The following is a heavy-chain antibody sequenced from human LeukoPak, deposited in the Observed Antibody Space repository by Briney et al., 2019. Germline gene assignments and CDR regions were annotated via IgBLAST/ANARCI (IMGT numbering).Heavy chain of an antibody. CDR2: ISAYNGNT. CDR3: ARAPTYYDILTGYPDAFDI. CDR1: GYTFTGYY. J-gene: IGHJ3*02. V-gene: IGHV1-18*04. Sequence: ASVKVSCKASGYTFTGYYMHWVRQAPGQGLEWMGWISAYNGNTNYAQKLQGRVTMTTDTSTSTAYMELRSLRSDDTAVYYCARAPTYYDILTGYPDAFDIWGQGTMVTVSS. D-gene: IGHD3-9*01.